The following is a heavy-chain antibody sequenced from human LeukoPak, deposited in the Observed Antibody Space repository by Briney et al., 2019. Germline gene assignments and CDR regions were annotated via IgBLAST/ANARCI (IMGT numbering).Heavy chain of an antibody. J-gene: IGHJ4*02. Sequence: SVKVSFKASGGTFSSYAISWVRQAPGQGLEWMGGIIPIFGTANYAQKFQGRVTITADESTSTAYMELSSLRSEDTAVYYCARLYYYDSSGYDDYWGQGTLVTVSS. CDR1: GGTFSSYA. CDR3: ARLYYYDSSGYDDY. D-gene: IGHD3-22*01. V-gene: IGHV1-69*01. CDR2: IIPIFGTA.